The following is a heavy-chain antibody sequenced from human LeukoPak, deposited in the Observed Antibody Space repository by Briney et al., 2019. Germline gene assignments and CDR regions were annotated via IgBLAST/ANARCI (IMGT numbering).Heavy chain of an antibody. CDR2: ISSSGSTI. D-gene: IGHD1-26*01. CDR3: ARESVVGATGPFDY. J-gene: IGHJ4*02. CDR1: GFTFSDYY. V-gene: IGHV3-11*04. Sequence: PGGSLRLSCAASGFTFSDYYMSWIRQAPGKGLEWVSYISSSGSTIYYADSVKGRFTISRDNAKNSLCLQMNSLRAEDTAVYYCARESVVGATGPFDYWGQGTLVTVSS.